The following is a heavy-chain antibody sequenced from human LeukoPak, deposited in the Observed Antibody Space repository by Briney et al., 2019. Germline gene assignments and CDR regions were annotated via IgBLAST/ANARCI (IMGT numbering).Heavy chain of an antibody. CDR2: IRYDGSNK. CDR1: GFTFSSYW. J-gene: IGHJ4*02. CDR3: AKLGYYYDSSGYPHFDY. Sequence: GGSLRLSCAASGFTFSSYWMSWVRQAPGKGLEWVAFIRYDGSNKYYADSVKGRFTISRDNSKNTLYLQMNSLRAEDTAVYYCAKLGYYYDSSGYPHFDYWGQGTLVTVSS. D-gene: IGHD3-22*01. V-gene: IGHV3-30*02.